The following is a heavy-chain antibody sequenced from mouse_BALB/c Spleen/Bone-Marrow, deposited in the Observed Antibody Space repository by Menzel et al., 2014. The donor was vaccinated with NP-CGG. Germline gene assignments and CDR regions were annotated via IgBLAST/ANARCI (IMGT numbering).Heavy chain of an antibody. J-gene: IGHJ4*01. V-gene: IGHV2-2*03. CDR3: ARNRDWDGAMDY. CDR1: GFSLTSYG. D-gene: IGHD4-1*01. Sequence: QVQLQQSGHGLVQPSQSLSITCTVSGFSLTSYGVYWVRQSPGKGLEWLGVIWSGGSTDYNAAFISRLSISKDNSKSQVFFKMNGLQSNDTAIYYCARNRDWDGAMDYWGQGTSVTVSS. CDR2: IWSGGST.